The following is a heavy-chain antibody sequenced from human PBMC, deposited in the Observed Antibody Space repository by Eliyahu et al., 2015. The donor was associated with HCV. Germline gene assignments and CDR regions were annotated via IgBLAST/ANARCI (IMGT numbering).Heavy chain of an antibody. V-gene: IGHV1-69*06. Sequence: GSSFSSYAISWVRQAPGQGLEWMGGIIPIFGTANYAQKFQGQSPDYPDQTPRTHPTELCTPRSEDTAVYYCARLCETEYNQELRYFDWLLTGWFDPWGQGTLVTVSS. J-gene: IGHJ5*02. CDR3: ARLCETEYNQELRYFDWLLTGWFDP. CDR1: GSSFSSYA. CDR2: IIPIFGTA. D-gene: IGHD3-9*01.